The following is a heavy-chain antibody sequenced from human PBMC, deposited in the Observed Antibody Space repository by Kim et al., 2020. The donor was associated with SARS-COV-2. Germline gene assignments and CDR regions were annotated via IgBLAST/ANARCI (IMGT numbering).Heavy chain of an antibody. CDR3: ARRGQLGALEYFQH. J-gene: IGHJ1*01. CDR2: INHSGST. CDR1: GGSFSGYY. V-gene: IGHV4-34*01. Sequence: SETLSLTCAVYGGSFSGYYWSWIRQPPGKGLEWIGEINHSGSTNYNPSLKSRVTISVDTSKNQFSLKLSSVTAADTAVYYCARRGQLGALEYFQHWGQGTLVTVSS. D-gene: IGHD6-6*01.